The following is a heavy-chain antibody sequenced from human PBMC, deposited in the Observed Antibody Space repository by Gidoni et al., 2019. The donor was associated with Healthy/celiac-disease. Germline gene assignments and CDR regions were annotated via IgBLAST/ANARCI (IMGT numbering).Heavy chain of an antibody. CDR1: GGSISSSRYY. D-gene: IGHD3-9*01. CDR2: IYYSGST. Sequence: QLQLQESGPGLVKHSETLSLTCTVSGGSISSSRYYWGWIRQPPGKGLEWIGSIYYSGSTYYNPSLKSRVTISVDTSKNQFSLKLSSVTAADTAVYYCARIIRPYYDILTGYYSYFDYWGQGTLVTVSS. V-gene: IGHV4-39*01. J-gene: IGHJ4*02. CDR3: ARIIRPYYDILTGYYSYFDY.